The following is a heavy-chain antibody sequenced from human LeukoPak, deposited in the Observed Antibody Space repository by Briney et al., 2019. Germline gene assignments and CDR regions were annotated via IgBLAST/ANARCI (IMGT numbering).Heavy chain of an antibody. V-gene: IGHV1-18*01. CDR1: GYTFTSYG. D-gene: IGHD3-22*01. CDR3: ARSLYYDSSGREDY. J-gene: IGHJ4*02. Sequence: ASVEVSCKASGYTFTSYGISWVRQAPGQGLEWMGWISAYNGNTNYAQKLQGRVTMTTDTSTSTAYMELRSLRSDDTAVYYCARSLYYDSSGREDYWGQGTLVTVSS. CDR2: ISAYNGNT.